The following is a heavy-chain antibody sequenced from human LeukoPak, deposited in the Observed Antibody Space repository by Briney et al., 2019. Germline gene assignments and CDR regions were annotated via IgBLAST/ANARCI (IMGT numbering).Heavy chain of an antibody. CDR2: ISNTASAT. D-gene: IGHD2/OR15-2a*01. J-gene: IGHJ6*03. CDR3: ARERKYYYMDL. V-gene: IGHV3-48*01. CDR1: EFAFSNFN. Sequence: GGSLRLSCVGSEFAFSNFNMIWVRLAPGKGPEYISHISNTASATYYIDSVSGRFTISRDNARNSLYLQMDNMRAEDKAVYYCARERKYYYMDLWGKGTTVTVS.